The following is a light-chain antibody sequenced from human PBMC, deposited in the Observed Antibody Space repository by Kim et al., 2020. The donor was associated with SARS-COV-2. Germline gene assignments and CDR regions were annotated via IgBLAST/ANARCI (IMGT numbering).Light chain of an antibody. CDR3: QVWDSSYSPGI. V-gene: IGLV3-21*03. Sequence: APGKAATITCGRDNIGIKGGHGYQQKPGQAPVLVVYDNSDRPSGIPERFSGSNSGNTATLTISRVVAGDEADYYCQVWDSSYSPGIFGGGTQLTVL. CDR2: DNS. CDR1: NIGIKG. J-gene: IGLJ2*01.